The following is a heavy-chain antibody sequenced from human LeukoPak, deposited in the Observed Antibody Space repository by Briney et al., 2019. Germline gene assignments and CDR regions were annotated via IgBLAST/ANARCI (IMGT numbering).Heavy chain of an antibody. V-gene: IGHV3-21*01. J-gene: IGHJ4*02. CDR3: ARDRKGDYVWGSHPFDY. CDR2: ISSSSSYI. Sequence: PGGSLRLSCAASGFTFSSYSMNWVRQAPGKGLEWVSSISSSSSYIYYADSVEGRFTISRDNAKNSLYLQMNSLRAEDTAVYYCARDRKGDYVWGSHPFDYWGQGTLVTVSS. CDR1: GFTFSSYS. D-gene: IGHD3-16*01.